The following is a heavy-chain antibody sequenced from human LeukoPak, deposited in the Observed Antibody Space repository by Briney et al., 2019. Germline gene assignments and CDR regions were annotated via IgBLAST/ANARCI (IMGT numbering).Heavy chain of an antibody. CDR2: ISGDGGST. CDR1: GFTFDDYA. V-gene: IGHV3-43*02. CDR3: AKDIGSRSWDRFDY. J-gene: IGHJ4*02. D-gene: IGHD1-26*01. Sequence: PGGSLRLSCAASGFTFDDYAMHWVRQAPGKGLEWVSLISGDGGSTYYADSAKGRFTISRDNSKNSLYLQMNSLRTEDTALYYCAKDIGSRSWDRFDYWGQGTLVTVSS.